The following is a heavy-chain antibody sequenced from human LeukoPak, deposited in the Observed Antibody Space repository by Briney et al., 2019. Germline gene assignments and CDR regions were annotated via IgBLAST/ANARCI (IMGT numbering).Heavy chain of an antibody. V-gene: IGHV1-8*01. Sequence: GASVKVSCKASGYTLTSYDVNWVRQATGQGLEWMGWMNPSSGNTGYAQKFQGRVTMTRNTSISTAYMELSSLRSEDTAVYYCARGTFDIVVVPARFDPWGQGTLVTVSS. CDR2: MNPSSGNT. D-gene: IGHD2-2*01. J-gene: IGHJ5*02. CDR3: ARGTFDIVVVPARFDP. CDR1: GYTLTSYD.